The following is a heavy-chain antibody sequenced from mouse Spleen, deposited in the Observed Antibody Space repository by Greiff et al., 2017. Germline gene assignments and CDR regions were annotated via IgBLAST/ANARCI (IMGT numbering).Heavy chain of an antibody. D-gene: IGHD1-1*01. CDR2: IYPGDGDT. CDR3: ARYYGSSWDY. CDR1: GYAVSSSW. J-gene: IGHJ2*01. Sequence: LQQSGPELVKPGASVKISCKASGYAVSSSWMNWVKQRPGKGLEWIGRIYPGDGDTNYNGKFKGKATLTADKSSSTAYMQLSSLTSEDSAVYFCARYYGSSWDYWGQGTTLTVSS. V-gene: IGHV1-82*01.